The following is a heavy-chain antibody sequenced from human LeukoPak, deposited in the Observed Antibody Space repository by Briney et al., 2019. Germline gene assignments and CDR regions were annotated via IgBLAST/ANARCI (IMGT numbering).Heavy chain of an antibody. CDR3: AKTYDYVWGSYRYFDY. D-gene: IGHD3-16*02. V-gene: IGHV3-23*01. CDR2: ISGSGGST. CDR1: GFTFSSYA. Sequence: PGGSLRLSCAASGFTFSSYAMSWVRQAPGKGLEWVSAISGSGGSTYYADSVKGRFTISRDNSKNTLYLQMHSLRAEDTAVYYCAKTYDYVWGSYRYFDYWGQGTLVTVSS. J-gene: IGHJ4*02.